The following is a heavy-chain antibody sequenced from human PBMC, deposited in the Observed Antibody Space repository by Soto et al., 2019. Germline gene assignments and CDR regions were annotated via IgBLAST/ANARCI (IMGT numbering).Heavy chain of an antibody. CDR1: GVSVSSVNYY. CDR2: IYYTGGT. V-gene: IGHV4-30-4*01. D-gene: IGHD2-2*02. CDR3: ASFDDQVTPATILN. Sequence: SETLSLTCTVSGVSVSSVNYYWSWIRQPPGKGLEWIGYIYYTGGTFYNPSLKSRITISVDKSRNQFSLNLRSVTAADTAVYYCASFDDQVTPATILNWGQGALVTVSS. J-gene: IGHJ4*02.